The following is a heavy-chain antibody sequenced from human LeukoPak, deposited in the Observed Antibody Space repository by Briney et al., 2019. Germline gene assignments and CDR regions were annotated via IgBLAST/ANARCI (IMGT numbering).Heavy chain of an antibody. CDR3: ARDPCSSTSCPYYYGMDV. CDR2: IYYSGST. Sequence: SETLSLTCTVSGGSISSYYWSWIRQPPGKGLEWIGYIYYSGSTNYNPSLKSRVTISVDTSKNRFSLKLSSVTAADTAVYYCARDPCSSTSCPYYYGMDVWGQGTTVTVSS. J-gene: IGHJ6*02. V-gene: IGHV4-59*01. D-gene: IGHD2-2*01. CDR1: GGSISSYY.